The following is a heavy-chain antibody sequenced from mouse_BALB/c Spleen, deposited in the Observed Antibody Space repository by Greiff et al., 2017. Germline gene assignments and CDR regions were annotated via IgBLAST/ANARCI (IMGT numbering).Heavy chain of an antibody. V-gene: IGHV5-4*02. CDR2: ISDGGSYT. J-gene: IGHJ2*01. Sequence: EVMLVESGGGLVKPARSLTLSCAASGFSFSDYYMYWVRQTPEKRLEWVATISDGGSYTYYPDSVKGRFTISRDNAKNNLYLQMSSLKSEDTAMYYCARGDRYPHFDYWGEGTTLTVSS. CDR3: ARGDRYPHFDY. D-gene: IGHD2-14*01. CDR1: GFSFSDYY.